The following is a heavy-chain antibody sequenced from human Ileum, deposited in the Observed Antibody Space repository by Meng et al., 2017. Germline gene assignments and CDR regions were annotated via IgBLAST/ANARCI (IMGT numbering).Heavy chain of an antibody. CDR2: AST. CDR1: GASVTTSHDQ. J-gene: IGHJ4*02. V-gene: IGHV4-61*01. Sequence: QSPLQLSGPGLVRPSETLSLICTVAGASVTTSHDQWRWIRQPPGKGLEWIGYASTNYNPSLKSRLTISLDTSKNQVSLKLTSVTAADTAVYYCARDHWGSLDYWGQGILVTVSS. D-gene: IGHD7-27*01. CDR3: ARDHWGSLDY.